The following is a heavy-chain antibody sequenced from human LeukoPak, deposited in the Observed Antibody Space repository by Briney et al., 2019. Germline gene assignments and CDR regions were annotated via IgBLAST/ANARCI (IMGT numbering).Heavy chain of an antibody. V-gene: IGHV3-23*01. CDR1: GFTVSSNY. CDR2: ISGSGGST. J-gene: IGHJ4*02. Sequence: GGSLRLSCAASGFTVSSNYMSWVRQAPGKGLEWVSAISGSGGSTYYADSVKGRFTISRDNSKNTLYLQMNSLRAEDTAVYYCAKDVIAAAGMDWGQGTLVTVSS. CDR3: AKDVIAAAGMD. D-gene: IGHD6-13*01.